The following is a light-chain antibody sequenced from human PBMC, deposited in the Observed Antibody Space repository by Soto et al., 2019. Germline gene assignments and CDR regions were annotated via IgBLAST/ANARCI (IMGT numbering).Light chain of an antibody. Sequence: EIVLTQFPGTLSLSPGERATLSCRASQSVSSSYLAWYQQKPGQAPRLLIYGASSRATGIPDRFNGSGSGTDFTLTISRLEPEDFAVYYCQQYGYSLWTFGQGTKVEIK. CDR1: QSVSSSY. CDR2: GAS. V-gene: IGKV3-20*01. CDR3: QQYGYSLWT. J-gene: IGKJ1*01.